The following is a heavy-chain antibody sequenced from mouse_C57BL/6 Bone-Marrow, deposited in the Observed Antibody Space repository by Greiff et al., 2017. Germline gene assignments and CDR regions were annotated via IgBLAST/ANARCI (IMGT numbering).Heavy chain of an antibody. D-gene: IGHD1-1*01. Sequence: EVQLVESGGGLVKPGGSLKLSCAASGFTFSDYGMHWVRQAPEKGLEWVAYISSGSSTIYYADTVKGRFTLSRDKATNTLFLQMTSLRSEDTAMXYCARNPYYGSSYGYFDYWGQGTTLTVSS. CDR2: ISSGSSTI. J-gene: IGHJ2*01. CDR3: ARNPYYGSSYGYFDY. CDR1: GFTFSDYG. V-gene: IGHV5-17*01.